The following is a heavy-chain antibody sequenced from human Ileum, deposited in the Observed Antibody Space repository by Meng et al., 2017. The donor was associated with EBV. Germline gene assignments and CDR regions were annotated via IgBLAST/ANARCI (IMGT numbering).Heavy chain of an antibody. CDR1: GGSISSYY. V-gene: IGHV4-59*08. CDR3: ARGGWSLDY. D-gene: IGHD2-15*01. CDR2: IYYSGST. Sequence: QVQRQVSGPGLVKPSETRSLTCTVSGGSISSYYWSWIRQPPGKGLEWIGYIYYSGSTNYNPSLKSRVTISVDTSKNQFSLNLSSVTAADTAVYYCARGGWSLDYWGQGTLVTVSS. J-gene: IGHJ4*02.